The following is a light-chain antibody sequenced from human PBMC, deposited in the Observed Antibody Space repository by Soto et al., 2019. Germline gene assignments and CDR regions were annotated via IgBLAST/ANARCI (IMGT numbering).Light chain of an antibody. CDR2: DAS. CDR1: QSVSSSY. J-gene: IGKJ1*01. V-gene: IGKV3-11*01. Sequence: EVVMTQSPATLPVSPGGRVTLSCRASQSVSSSYLAWYQQKPGQAPRLLIYDASNRATGIPARFSGSGSGTDFTLTISSLEPEDFAVYYCHQRGSWPRGTFGQGTKVDI. CDR3: HQRGSWPRGT.